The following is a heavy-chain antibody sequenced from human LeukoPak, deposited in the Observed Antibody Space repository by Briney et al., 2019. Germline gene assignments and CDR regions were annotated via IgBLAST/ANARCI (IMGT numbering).Heavy chain of an antibody. J-gene: IGHJ4*02. CDR2: ISTYNGNT. V-gene: IGHV1-18*01. Sequence: ASVKVSCKASGYIFTTYGITWVRQAPGQGLEWIGWISTYNGNTHYAHKIQGRLTMTTDTSTSTAYMELRSLKSDDTAIYYCAREPYNWNYHLDYWGQGTLVTVSS. CDR3: AREPYNWNYHLDY. CDR1: GYIFTTYG. D-gene: IGHD1-7*01.